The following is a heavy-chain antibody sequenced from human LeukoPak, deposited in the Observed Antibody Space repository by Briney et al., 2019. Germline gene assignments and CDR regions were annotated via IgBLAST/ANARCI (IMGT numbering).Heavy chain of an antibody. CDR2: IHYDGTNK. CDR3: AKDAFIVGATPVDY. J-gene: IGHJ4*02. V-gene: IGHV3-30*02. Sequence: GGSLRLSCAASGFTFSSYGMHWVRQAPGKGLEWVAFIHYDGTNKYYADSVKGRFTISRDNSKNTLYLQMNSLRAEDTAVYYCAKDAFIVGATPVDYWGQGTLVTVSS. CDR1: GFTFSSYG. D-gene: IGHD1-26*01.